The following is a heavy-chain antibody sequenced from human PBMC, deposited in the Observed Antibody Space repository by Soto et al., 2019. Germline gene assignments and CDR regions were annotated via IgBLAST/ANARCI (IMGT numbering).Heavy chain of an antibody. CDR3: ARERNDGDGSYYFYY. CDR1: GFTFSSYA. Sequence: QVQLVESGGGVVQPGRSLRLSCAASGFTFSSYAMHWVRQAPGKGLEWVAVISYDGSNKYYADSVKGRFTISRDNSKNTLYLQMNSLRAEDTAVYYCARERNDGDGSYYFYYWGQGTLVTVSS. D-gene: IGHD1-26*01. J-gene: IGHJ4*02. CDR2: ISYDGSNK. V-gene: IGHV3-30-3*01.